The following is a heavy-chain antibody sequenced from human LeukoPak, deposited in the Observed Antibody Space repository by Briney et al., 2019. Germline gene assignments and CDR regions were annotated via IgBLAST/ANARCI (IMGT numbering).Heavy chain of an antibody. Sequence: GGSLRLSCAASGFTFSSYGMHWVRQAPGKGLEWVAFIRYDGSNKYYADSVKGRFTISRDNSKNTLYLQMNSLRAEDTAVYSCAKEQQLLKTFDYWGQGTLVTVSS. D-gene: IGHD6-13*01. V-gene: IGHV3-30*02. J-gene: IGHJ4*02. CDR3: AKEQQLLKTFDY. CDR2: IRYDGSNK. CDR1: GFTFSSYG.